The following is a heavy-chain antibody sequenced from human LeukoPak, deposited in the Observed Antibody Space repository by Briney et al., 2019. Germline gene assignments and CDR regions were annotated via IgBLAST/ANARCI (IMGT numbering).Heavy chain of an antibody. CDR2: ISSSGSTI. V-gene: IGHV3-11*04. Sequence: PSETLSLTCTVSGYSISIGYYWGWIRQPPGKGLEWVSYISSSGSTIYYADSVKGRFTISRDNAKNSLYLQMNSLRAEDTAVYYCARDQGYCSSTSCYYYYYMDVWGKGTTVTVSS. CDR3: ARDQGYCSSTSCYYYYYMDV. D-gene: IGHD2-2*01. CDR1: GYSISIGYY. J-gene: IGHJ6*03.